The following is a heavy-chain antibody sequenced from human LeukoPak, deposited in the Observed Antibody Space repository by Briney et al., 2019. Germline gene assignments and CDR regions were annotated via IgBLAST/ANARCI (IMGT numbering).Heavy chain of an antibody. V-gene: IGHV3-66*01. D-gene: IGHD1-26*01. CDR1: GLTVTSNY. Sequence: PGGSLRLSCAASGLTVTSNYMTWVRQAPGKGLEWVAIIYSGGYTDYADSVKGRFTISRDNSKNTLYLQMNSLRAEDTAVYYCARRLEYSGSKGVFDYWGQGTLVTVSP. CDR3: ARRLEYSGSKGVFDY. J-gene: IGHJ4*02. CDR2: IYSGGYT.